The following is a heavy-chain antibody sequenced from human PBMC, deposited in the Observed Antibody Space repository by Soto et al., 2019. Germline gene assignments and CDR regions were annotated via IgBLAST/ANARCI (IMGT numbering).Heavy chain of an antibody. CDR1: AFSITNYG. Sequence: EVQLLESGGGLVQPGGSLRLSCVASAFSITNYGMVWVRQAPGKGLEWVSTISNAGDKYYVDSVKGRFTISIDNSKNTLYLQMNSLRAEDTAVYYCAKENTGYEKWGQGTLVTVSS. CDR3: AKENTGYEK. D-gene: IGHD5-12*01. J-gene: IGHJ4*02. CDR2: ISNAGDK. V-gene: IGHV3-23*01.